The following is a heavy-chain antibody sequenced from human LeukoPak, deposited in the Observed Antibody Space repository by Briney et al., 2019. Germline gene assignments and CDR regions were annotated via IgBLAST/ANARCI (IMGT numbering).Heavy chain of an antibody. J-gene: IGHJ4*02. CDR1: GGIFNTYA. D-gene: IGHD3-10*01. CDR3: ARDGSGSYYFY. CDR2: TNPNSGDT. Sequence: ASVKVSCKASGGIFNTYAINWVRQAPGQGLEWMGWTNPNSGDTNFAQKFQGRVTMTTDMSISTAYMELNRLTSDDTAVYYCARDGSGSYYFYWGQGTLVTVSS. V-gene: IGHV1-2*02.